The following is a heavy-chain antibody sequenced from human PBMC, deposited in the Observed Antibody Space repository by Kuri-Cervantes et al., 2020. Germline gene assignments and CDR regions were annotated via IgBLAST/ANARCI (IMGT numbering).Heavy chain of an antibody. V-gene: IGHV1-3*02. CDR2: SNAGNGNT. CDR3: ARETPHSGSYLSYYYGMDV. D-gene: IGHD1-26*01. CDR1: GYTFTSYA. J-gene: IGHJ6*02. Sequence: ASVKVSCKASGYTFTSYAMHWVRQAPGQRLEWMGWSNAGNGNTKYSQEFQGRVTITRDTSASTAYMELSSLRSEDTAVYYCARETPHSGSYLSYYYGMDVWGQGTTVTVSS.